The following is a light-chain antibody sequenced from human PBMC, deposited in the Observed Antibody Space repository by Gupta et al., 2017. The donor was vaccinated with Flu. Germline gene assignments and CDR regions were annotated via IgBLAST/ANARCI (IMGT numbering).Light chain of an antibody. CDR3: QQSDITPCT. Sequence: PSSVSASVGDRVTITCRASQSIGNYLNWYQQKGGTAPKLLVYAASRLQSGVPSRFSGSRSGTDFTLTIRSLQPEDFATYYCQQSDITPCTFGQGTKVEIK. J-gene: IGKJ1*01. CDR2: AAS. CDR1: QSIGNY. V-gene: IGKV1-39*01.